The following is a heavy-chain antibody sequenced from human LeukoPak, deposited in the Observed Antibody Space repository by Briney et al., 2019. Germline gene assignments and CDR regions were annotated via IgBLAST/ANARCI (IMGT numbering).Heavy chain of an antibody. J-gene: IGHJ4*02. V-gene: IGHV3-30*02. D-gene: IGHD2-15*01. CDR1: GFTFTSYG. Sequence: RSGGSLRLSCAPSGFTFTSYGMHWVRQAPGKGLEWVAYIRRDGSNQSYADSVKGRFTISRDNAKNSLYLQMNSLRAEDTALYYCAKDRCSGGSCYSFDYWGQGTLVTVSS. CDR2: IRRDGSNQ. CDR3: AKDRCSGGSCYSFDY.